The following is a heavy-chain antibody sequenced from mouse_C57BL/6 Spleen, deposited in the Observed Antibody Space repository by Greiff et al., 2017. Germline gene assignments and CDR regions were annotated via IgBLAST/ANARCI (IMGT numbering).Heavy chain of an antibody. J-gene: IGHJ2*01. D-gene: IGHD3-2*02. V-gene: IGHV1-26*01. CDR3: ARDRQLRLRGYFDY. CDR2: INPNNGGT. Sequence: EVQLQQSGPELVKPGASVKISCKASGYTFTDYYMNWVKQSHGKSLEWIGDINPNNGGTSYNQKFKGKATLTVDKSSSTAYMELRSLTSEDSAVYYCARDRQLRLRGYFDYWGQGTTLTVSS. CDR1: GYTFTDYY.